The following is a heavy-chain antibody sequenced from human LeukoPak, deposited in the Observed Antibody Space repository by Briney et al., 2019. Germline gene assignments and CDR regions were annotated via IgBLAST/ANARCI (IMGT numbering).Heavy chain of an antibody. Sequence: ASVKVSCKASGYTFTSYYMHWVRQAPGQGLEWMGIINPSGGNTSYAQKFQGRVTMTRDMSTSTVYMELSSLRSEDTAVYYCARAQSPYSSSWIGDAFDIWGQGTMDTVSS. CDR1: GYTFTSYY. CDR3: ARAQSPYSSSWIGDAFDI. D-gene: IGHD6-13*01. CDR2: INPSGGNT. J-gene: IGHJ3*02. V-gene: IGHV1-46*01.